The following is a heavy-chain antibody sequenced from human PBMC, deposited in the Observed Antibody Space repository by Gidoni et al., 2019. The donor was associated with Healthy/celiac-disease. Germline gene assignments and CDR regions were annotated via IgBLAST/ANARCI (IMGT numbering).Heavy chain of an antibody. CDR2: IIPIPGIA. V-gene: IGHV1-69*09. D-gene: IGHD3-3*01. CDR1: GGTFSSYA. Sequence: QVQLVQSGAEVKKPGSSVKVSCKASGGTFSSYAISWVRQAPGQGLEWMGRIIPIPGIANYAQKFQGRVTITADKSTSTAYMELSSLRSEYTAVYYCARDAPSKVSFWSGYYTGGYYYYGMDVWGQGTTVTVSS. J-gene: IGHJ6*02. CDR3: ARDAPSKVSFWSGYYTGGYYYYGMDV.